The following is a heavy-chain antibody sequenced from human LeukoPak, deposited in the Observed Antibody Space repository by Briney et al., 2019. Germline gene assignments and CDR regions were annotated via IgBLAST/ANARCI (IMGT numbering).Heavy chain of an antibody. CDR1: GYTFSGYY. CDR2: INSNSGAR. V-gene: IGHV1-2*02. J-gene: IGHJ4*02. D-gene: IGHD4-17*01. Sequence: GASVKVSCKASGYTFSGYYMHWVRQAPGQGLESLGWINSNSGARNYAPKFQGRVTFSRDNSISTAYMELSSLRSDDTAIYYCARGRGRATTGFDHWGQGTLVTVSS. CDR3: ARGRGRATTGFDH.